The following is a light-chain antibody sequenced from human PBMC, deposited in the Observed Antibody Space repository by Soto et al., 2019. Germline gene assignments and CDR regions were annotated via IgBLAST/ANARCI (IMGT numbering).Light chain of an antibody. CDR2: EVS. J-gene: IGLJ1*01. CDR1: SSDVGSYNL. Sequence: QSALTQPASVSGSPGQSITISCTGTSSDVGSYNLVSWYQQHPGKAPKLMIYEVSKRPSGVSNRFSGSKSGNTASLTISGLQAEDEADYYCRSFADSNSYVFGTGTKVTVL. CDR3: RSFADSNSYV. V-gene: IGLV2-23*02.